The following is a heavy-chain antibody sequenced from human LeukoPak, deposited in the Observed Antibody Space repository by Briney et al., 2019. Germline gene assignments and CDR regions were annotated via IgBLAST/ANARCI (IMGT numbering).Heavy chain of an antibody. D-gene: IGHD3-10*01. J-gene: IGHJ4*02. CDR2: FYYSGST. CDR1: GGSISSGSYY. Sequence: SQTLSLTCTVSGGSISSGSYYWGWIRQPPGKGLEWIGSFYYSGSTYYNPSLKSRVTISVDTSKNQFSLKLSSVTAADTAVYYCARDLDYYPDWGQGTLVTVSS. V-gene: IGHV4-39*07. CDR3: ARDLDYYPD.